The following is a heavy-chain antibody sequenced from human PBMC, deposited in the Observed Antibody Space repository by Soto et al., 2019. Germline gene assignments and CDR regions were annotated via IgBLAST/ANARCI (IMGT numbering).Heavy chain of an antibody. CDR3: ARVAVAGTRFDY. CDR2: IYHSGST. CDR1: GGSISSSNW. V-gene: IGHV4-4*02. D-gene: IGHD6-19*01. Sequence: QVQLQESGPGLVKPSGTLSLTCAVSGGSISSSNWWSWVRQPPGKGLEWIGEIYHSGSTNYNPSPKGRVXXXVXXSKTRFSLKLSSVTAADTAVYYCARVAVAGTRFDYWGQGTLVTVSS. J-gene: IGHJ4*02.